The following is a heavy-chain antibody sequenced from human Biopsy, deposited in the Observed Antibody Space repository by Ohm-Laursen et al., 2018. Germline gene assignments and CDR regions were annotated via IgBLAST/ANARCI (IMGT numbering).Heavy chain of an antibody. CDR1: GGSIISYY. V-gene: IGHV4-59*01. J-gene: IGHJ6*02. CDR3: ARDFRAGSGFLRSNNHYCGMDV. CDR2: VYNGGIT. D-gene: IGHD5-24*01. Sequence: TLSLTCCVSGGSIISYYWTWIRQPPGKGLEWIGHVYNGGITSYNPSLKSRVTMSVDTSQNQFSLNLNSVTAADTAMYYCARDFRAGSGFLRSNNHYCGMDVWGPGTRVTVSS.